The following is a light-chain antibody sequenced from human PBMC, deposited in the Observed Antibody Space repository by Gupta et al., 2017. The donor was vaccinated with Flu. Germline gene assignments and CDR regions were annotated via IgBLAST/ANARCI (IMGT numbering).Light chain of an antibody. CDR2: GEN. CDR1: SLRSYY. J-gene: IGLJ3*02. CDR3: NSRDTSGNNIWV. V-gene: IGLV3-19*01. Sequence: SSELTQDPAVSVALGQTVRITCQGDSLRSYYASWYQQTPGQAPVLVIYGENKRPSGIPDRFSGSRSGNTAALTITXAXEEEEAXYYCNSRDTSGNNIWVFGGGTNLTVL.